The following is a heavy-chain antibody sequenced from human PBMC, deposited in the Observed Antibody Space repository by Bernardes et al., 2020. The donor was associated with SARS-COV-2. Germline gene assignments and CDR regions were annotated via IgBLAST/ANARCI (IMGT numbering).Heavy chain of an antibody. Sequence: GGSLRLSCAASGFTFSSYDMHWVRQAPGKGLEWVSGISWNSGSIGYADSVKGRFTISRDNAKNSLYLQMNSLRAEDTALYYCAKLVADSDYGMDVWGQGTLVTVSS. V-gene: IGHV3-9*01. CDR3: AKLVADSDYGMDV. CDR1: GFTFSSYD. J-gene: IGHJ6*02. CDR2: ISWNSGSI. D-gene: IGHD5-12*01.